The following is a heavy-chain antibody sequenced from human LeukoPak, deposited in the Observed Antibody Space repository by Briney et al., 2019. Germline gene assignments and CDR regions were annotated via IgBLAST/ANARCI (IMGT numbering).Heavy chain of an antibody. D-gene: IGHD4-11*01. CDR1: GFPFSSYW. V-gene: IGHV3-30-3*01. CDR2: ISYDGNTI. CDR3: ARSGGLQKFDY. Sequence: QPGGSLRLSCVASGFPFSSYWMTWVRQAPGKGLQWVAVISYDGNTIHYADSVKGRFIISRDTSKNTLYLRMNSLRAEDTAVYYCARSGGLQKFDYWGQGTLVTVSS. J-gene: IGHJ4*02.